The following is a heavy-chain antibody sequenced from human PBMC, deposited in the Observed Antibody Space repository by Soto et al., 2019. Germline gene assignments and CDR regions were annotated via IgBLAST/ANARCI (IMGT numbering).Heavy chain of an antibody. CDR1: GFTFNTYA. D-gene: IGHD3-3*01. J-gene: IGHJ6*02. V-gene: IGHV3-23*01. CDR2: ISESGDGT. Sequence: GGSLRLSCAASGFTFNTYAMTWVRQAPGKGLEWVSLISESGDGTYYADSVKGRFTISRDNSQRALNLQMNSLRAEDTAVYYCAKNGDFWSWGMDVWGQGTTVTVSS. CDR3: AKNGDFWSWGMDV.